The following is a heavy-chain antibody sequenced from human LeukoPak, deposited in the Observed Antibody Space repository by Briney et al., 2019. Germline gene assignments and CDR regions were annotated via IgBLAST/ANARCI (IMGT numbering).Heavy chain of an antibody. CDR1: GFTFSSYA. CDR3: ARSIAAAGFDY. Sequence: GGSLRLSCAASGFTFSSYAMSWVRQAPGKGLEWVSVIYSGGSTYYADSVKGRFTISRDNSKNTLYLQMNSLRAEDTAVYYCARSIAAAGFDYWGQGTLVTVSS. D-gene: IGHD6-13*01. CDR2: IYSGGST. J-gene: IGHJ4*02. V-gene: IGHV3-53*01.